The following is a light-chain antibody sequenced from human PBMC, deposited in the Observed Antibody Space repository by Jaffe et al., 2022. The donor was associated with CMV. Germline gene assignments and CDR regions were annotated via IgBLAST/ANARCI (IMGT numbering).Light chain of an antibody. CDR3: QQYYTTPYT. J-gene: IGKJ2*01. CDR2: WAS. Sequence: DIVMTQSPDSLAVSLGERATINCKSSQSVLYSSNNKNHLAWYQQKPGQPPNLLIYWASTRESGVPDRFSGSGSGTDFTLTISSLQAEDVAVYYCQQYYTTPYTFGQGTKVEIK. CDR1: QSVLYSSNNKNH. V-gene: IGKV4-1*01.